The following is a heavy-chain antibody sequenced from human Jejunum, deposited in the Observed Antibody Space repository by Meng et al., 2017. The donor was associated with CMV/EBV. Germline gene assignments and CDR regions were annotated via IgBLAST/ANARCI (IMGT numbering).Heavy chain of an antibody. J-gene: IGHJ4*02. CDR3: AHRRDSGSGTWNNVVFDY. CDR2: IYWDDDK. D-gene: IGHD3-10*01. Sequence: LTTRPVGVGWVRQPPGKALEWLVVIYWDDDKRYDPFLKNRLSITKDTSKNQVVLTMTNMDPVDTATYYCAHRRDSGSGTWNNVVFDYWGQGTLVTVSS. V-gene: IGHV2-5*05. CDR1: LTTRPVG.